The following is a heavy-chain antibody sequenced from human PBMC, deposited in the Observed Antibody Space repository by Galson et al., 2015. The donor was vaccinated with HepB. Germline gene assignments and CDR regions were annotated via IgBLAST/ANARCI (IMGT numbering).Heavy chain of an antibody. Sequence: SLRLSCAASGFTFSGSAMHWVRQASGKGLEWVGRIRSKANSYATAYAASVKGRFTISRDDSKNTAYLQMNSLKTEDTAVYYCTISLMAPFDYWGQGTLVTVSS. V-gene: IGHV3-73*01. D-gene: IGHD2-15*01. CDR2: IRSKANSYAT. J-gene: IGHJ4*02. CDR1: GFTFSGSA. CDR3: TISLMAPFDY.